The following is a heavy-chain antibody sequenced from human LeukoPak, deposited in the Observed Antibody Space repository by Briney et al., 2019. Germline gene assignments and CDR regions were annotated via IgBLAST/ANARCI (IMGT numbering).Heavy chain of an antibody. Sequence: RPGGSLRLSCAASGFTFGDHGMSWVRPAPGKGLEWVSGLNWNGGGTTYADSVKGRFTISRDNAKNSLFLQMNSLRAEDTALYYCARDLGSPGTNIDYWGQGTLVTVSS. V-gene: IGHV3-20*04. CDR1: GFTFGDHG. CDR2: LNWNGGGT. D-gene: IGHD4-17*01. J-gene: IGHJ4*02. CDR3: ARDLGSPGTNIDY.